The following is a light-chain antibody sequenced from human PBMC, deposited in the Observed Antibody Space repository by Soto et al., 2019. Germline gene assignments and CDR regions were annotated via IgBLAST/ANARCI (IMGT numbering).Light chain of an antibody. CDR3: QSYDSSLSGYV. J-gene: IGLJ1*01. CDR1: SSNIGAGYD. CDR2: GTS. V-gene: IGLV1-40*01. Sequence: QSVLTQPPSVSGAPGQRVTISCTGSSSNIGAGYDVHWYQQLPGTAPKLLIYGTSNRPSGVPDRFSGSKSGTSASLASTGLKAEDEADYYCQSYDSSLSGYVFGTGTKLTVL.